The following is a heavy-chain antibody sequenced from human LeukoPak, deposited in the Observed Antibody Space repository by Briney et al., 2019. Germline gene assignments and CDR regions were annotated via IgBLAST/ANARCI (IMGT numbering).Heavy chain of an antibody. D-gene: IGHD3-3*01. CDR3: ARENKIHLNYDFWSGYYTDGPGAFDI. CDR2: IYYSGST. J-gene: IGHJ3*02. V-gene: IGHV4-59*01. Sequence: PSETLSLTCTVSGGSISSYYWGWIRQPPGKGLEWIGYIYYSGSTNYNPSLKSQVTISVDTSKNQFSLKLSSVTAADTAVYYCARENKIHLNYDFWSGYYTDGPGAFDIWGQGTMVTVSS. CDR1: GGSISSYY.